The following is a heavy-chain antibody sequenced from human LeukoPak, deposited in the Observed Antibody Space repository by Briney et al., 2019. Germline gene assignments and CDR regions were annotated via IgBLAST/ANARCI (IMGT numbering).Heavy chain of an antibody. Sequence: ASVKVSCKASGYTFTSYGISWVRQAPGQGLEWMGWISAYNGNTNYAQKVQGRVTMTTDTSTSTAYMELRSLRSDDTAVYYCARDYYDSSGHRGWFDPWGQGTLVTVSS. J-gene: IGHJ5*02. CDR3: ARDYYDSSGHRGWFDP. D-gene: IGHD3-22*01. CDR1: GYTFTSYG. CDR2: ISAYNGNT. V-gene: IGHV1-18*01.